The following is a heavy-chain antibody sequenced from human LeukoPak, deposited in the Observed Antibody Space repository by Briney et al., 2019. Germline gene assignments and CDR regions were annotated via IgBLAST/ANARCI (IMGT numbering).Heavy chain of an antibody. CDR2: ITYDANLL. D-gene: IGHD1-26*01. V-gene: IGHV3-21*01. CDR1: RFRLIDYH. J-gene: IGHJ3*02. Sequence: GGSLRLSCAASRFRLIDYHVNCVRQAPGKGLEWVSFITYDANLLTYGDSVRGRFTISRDNAWHSVYLQMNSLRAEDTAVYYCARDLSPSERAFDIWGQGTLVTVSS. CDR3: ARDLSPSERAFDI.